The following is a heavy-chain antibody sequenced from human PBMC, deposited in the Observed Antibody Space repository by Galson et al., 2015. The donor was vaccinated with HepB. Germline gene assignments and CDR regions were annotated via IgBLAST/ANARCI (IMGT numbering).Heavy chain of an antibody. CDR1: GFTFSSYG. J-gene: IGHJ6*03. D-gene: IGHD3-3*01. V-gene: IGHV3-33*01. Sequence: SLRLSCAASGFTFSSYGMHWVRQAPGKGLEWVAVIWYDGSNKYYADSVKGRFTISRDNSKNTLYLQMNSLRAEDTAVYYCARDFRGTHDFWSGYYMGPRYYYYMDVWGKGTTVTVSS. CDR3: ARDFRGTHDFWSGYYMGPRYYYYMDV. CDR2: IWYDGSNK.